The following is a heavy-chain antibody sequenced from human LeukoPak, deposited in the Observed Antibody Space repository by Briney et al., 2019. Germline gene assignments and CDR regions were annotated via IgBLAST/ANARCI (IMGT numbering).Heavy chain of an antibody. CDR2: ISPIFGIA. J-gene: IGHJ4*02. CDR1: RCTFSSYA. Sequence: SVKVSCKASRCTFSSYAISWVRQAPGQGLEWMGRISPIFGIANYAQKFQGRVTITADKSTSTAYMELSSLRSEDTAVYYCARDNRYDSSGYYYYFDYWGQGTLVTVSS. V-gene: IGHV1-69*04. D-gene: IGHD3-22*01. CDR3: ARDNRYDSSGYYYYFDY.